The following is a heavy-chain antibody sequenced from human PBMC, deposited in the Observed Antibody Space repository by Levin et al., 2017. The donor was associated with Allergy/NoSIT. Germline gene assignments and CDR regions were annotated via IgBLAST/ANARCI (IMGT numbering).Heavy chain of an antibody. J-gene: IGHJ3*02. CDR3: ARELAGTAADTFDI. CDR1: GYSFTSFG. V-gene: IGHV1-18*01. Sequence: GGSLRLSCKASGYSFTSFGISWVRQAPGQGLEWMGWISPYNGDTNYAQRLQGRVTMTTDTSTSTAYMELRSLRSDDTAVYYCARELAGTAADTFDIWGQGTMVTVSS. CDR2: ISPYNGDT. D-gene: IGHD6-19*01.